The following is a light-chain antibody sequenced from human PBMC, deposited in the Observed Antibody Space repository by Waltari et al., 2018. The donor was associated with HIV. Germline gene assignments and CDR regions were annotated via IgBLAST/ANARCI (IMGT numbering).Light chain of an antibody. V-gene: IGKV1-5*03. CDR3: QQYKGYS. CDR2: KAS. J-gene: IGKJ1*01. Sequence: DIQMTQSPSTPSASLGDRIAITCRASQPVNTWLAWYQQKPGKAPKLLIYKASTLEDGVPSRFSGSGSGTQFTLTISSLQADDFATYYCQQYKGYSFGQGTKVEIK. CDR1: QPVNTW.